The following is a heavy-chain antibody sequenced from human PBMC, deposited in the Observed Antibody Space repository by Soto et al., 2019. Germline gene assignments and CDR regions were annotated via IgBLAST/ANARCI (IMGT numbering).Heavy chain of an antibody. CDR3: ARVYCSGGSCYGDYYYGMDV. D-gene: IGHD2-15*01. CDR2: IIPIFGTA. J-gene: IGHJ6*02. V-gene: IGHV1-69*06. CDR1: GGTFSRYA. Sequence: GASVKVSCKASGGTFSRYAISWVRQAPGQGLEWMGGIIPIFGTANYAQKFQGRVTITADKSTSTAYMELSSLRSEDTAVYYCARVYCSGGSCYGDYYYGMDVWGQGTTVTVSS.